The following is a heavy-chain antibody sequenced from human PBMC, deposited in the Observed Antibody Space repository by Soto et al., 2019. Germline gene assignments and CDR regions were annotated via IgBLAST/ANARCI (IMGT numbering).Heavy chain of an antibody. CDR2: INPNGGST. CDR3: ARGLAAGDY. Sequence: QVQLVQSGAEVKNPGASVKVSCKASGYTFTNYYIHWVRQAPGQGLEWMAIINPNGGSTNYAQEFQGRGTLARDTFTNTVYMELSSLRSEDTAIYYCARGLAAGDYWGQGTLVTVSS. D-gene: IGHD6-13*01. J-gene: IGHJ4*02. V-gene: IGHV1-46*01. CDR1: GYTFTNYY.